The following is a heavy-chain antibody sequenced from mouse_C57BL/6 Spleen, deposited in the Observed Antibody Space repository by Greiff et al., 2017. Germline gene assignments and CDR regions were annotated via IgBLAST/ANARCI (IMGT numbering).Heavy chain of an antibody. V-gene: IGHV1-82*01. CDR3: ARSDSNYGDAMDY. CDR2: IYPGDGDT. CDR1: GYAFSSSW. D-gene: IGHD2-5*01. Sequence: QVQLQQSGPELVKPGASVKISCKASGYAFSSSWMNWVKQRPGKGLEWIGRIYPGDGDTNYNGKFKGKATLTADKSSSTAYMQLSSLTSEDSAVYFCARSDSNYGDAMDYWGQGTSVTVSS. J-gene: IGHJ4*01.